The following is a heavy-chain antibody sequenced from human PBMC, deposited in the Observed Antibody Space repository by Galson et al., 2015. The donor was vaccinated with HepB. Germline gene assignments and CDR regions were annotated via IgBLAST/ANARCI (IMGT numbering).Heavy chain of an antibody. CDR1: GGTFRSLA. Sequence: SVKVSCKASGGTFRSLAINWVRQAPGQGLELMGRIIPVLRSANYAQKFQGRVMISADTSTTSSYMELSRLTSDDTAVYYCAARDGNYLRDPAWEGLDFWGQGTLVTVSS. J-gene: IGHJ4*02. D-gene: IGHD5-24*01. CDR3: AARDGNYLRDPAWEGLDF. CDR2: IIPVLRSA. V-gene: IGHV1-69*04.